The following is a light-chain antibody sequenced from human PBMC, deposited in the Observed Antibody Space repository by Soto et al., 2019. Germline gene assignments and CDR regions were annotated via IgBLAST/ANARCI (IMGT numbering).Light chain of an antibody. CDR3: QQYCCSPKT. V-gene: IGKV3-20*01. Sequence: EIVLTQPPATLSLSPGERATLSCRASQSVGSNYLAWYQQKPGQAPRLLIYGASSRATGIPDRFSGSGSARDFTLTISRLEPEDFAVYYCQQYCCSPKTFGQGTKVEVK. CDR1: QSVGSNY. J-gene: IGKJ1*01. CDR2: GAS.